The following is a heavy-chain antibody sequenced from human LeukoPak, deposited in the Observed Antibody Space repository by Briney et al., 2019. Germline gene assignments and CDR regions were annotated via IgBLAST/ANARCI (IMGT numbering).Heavy chain of an antibody. Sequence: GGSLRLSCAASGFTFSSCAMSWVRQAPGKGLEWISTISGSGGRTYYADSVKGRFTIARDNSKNTLYLQVNSLRAEDTAVYYCAKADCSAGSCYSIDYWGQGTLVTVSS. D-gene: IGHD2-15*01. CDR2: ISGSGGRT. CDR1: GFTFSSCA. CDR3: AKADCSAGSCYSIDY. J-gene: IGHJ4*02. V-gene: IGHV3-23*01.